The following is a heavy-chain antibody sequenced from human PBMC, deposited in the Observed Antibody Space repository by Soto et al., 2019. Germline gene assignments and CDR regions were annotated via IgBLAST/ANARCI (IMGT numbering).Heavy chain of an antibody. CDR3: ARGRRFPNWLDP. Sequence: SETLSLTCSVSGGTISGYYWTWIRQPAGKGLEWIGRIYSSRNTKYNPSLQSRVTMSLDTSNNQFSLRLTSVTAADTAGSYCARGRRFPNWLDPWGQGTLVTV. V-gene: IGHV4-4*07. D-gene: IGHD2-21*01. J-gene: IGHJ5*02. CDR1: GGTISGYY. CDR2: IYSSRNT.